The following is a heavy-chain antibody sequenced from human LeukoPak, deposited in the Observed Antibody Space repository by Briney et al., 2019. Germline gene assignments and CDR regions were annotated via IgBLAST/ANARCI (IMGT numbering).Heavy chain of an antibody. D-gene: IGHD1-26*01. CDR2: VSYDGSSP. J-gene: IGHJ4*02. V-gene: IGHV3-30-3*01. CDR1: GFTFSNYV. CDR3: ARERVGTAETFDN. Sequence: GGSLRLSCAASGFTFSNYVMHWVRQAPGKGLEWVAVVSYDGSSPYHADSVRGRFSISSDHSKNTVYLQMDSLGVEDTAVYYCARERVGTAETFDNWGQGTLVTVSS.